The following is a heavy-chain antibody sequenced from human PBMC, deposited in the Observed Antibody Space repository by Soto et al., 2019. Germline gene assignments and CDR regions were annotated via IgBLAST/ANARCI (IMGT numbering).Heavy chain of an antibody. Sequence: WGSLRLSFASSGFTFSSYSMNWVRQAPGKGLEWVSYISSTGGTVNYADSVKGRFTISRDNIKNSLFLQMTSLRDEDTAVYYCARDGLDYYGLDVWGQGTTVTVSS. CDR2: ISSTGGTV. CDR3: ARDGLDYYGLDV. V-gene: IGHV3-48*02. CDR1: GFTFSSYS. J-gene: IGHJ6*02.